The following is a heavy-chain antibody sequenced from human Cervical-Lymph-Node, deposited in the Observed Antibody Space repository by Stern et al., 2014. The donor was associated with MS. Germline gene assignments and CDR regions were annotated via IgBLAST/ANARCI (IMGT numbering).Heavy chain of an antibody. CDR2: ISGGGGST. V-gene: IGHV3-23*04. CDR3: AKDIVGVAGTDY. J-gene: IGHJ4*02. Sequence: EVQLVESGGGLVQPGGSLRLSCAASGFTFSSNAMTWVRQAPGKGLEWVSAISGGGGSTYYEDSVKGRFTISRDNTKNTVYLQMNSLRAEDTAVYYCAKDIVGVAGTDYWGQGTLVTVSS. CDR1: GFTFSSNA. D-gene: IGHD6-19*01.